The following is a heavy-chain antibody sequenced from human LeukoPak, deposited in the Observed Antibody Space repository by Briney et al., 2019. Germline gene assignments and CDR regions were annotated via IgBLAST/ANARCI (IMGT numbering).Heavy chain of an antibody. CDR3: ARVPVYSGTYFDY. Sequence: PSETLSLTCTVSGGSISSGDYYWSWIRQPPGKGLEWIGYIYYSGSTYYNPSLKSRVTISVYTSKNQFSLKLSSVTAADTAVYYCARVPVYSGTYFDYWGQGTLVTVSS. CDR2: IYYSGST. D-gene: IGHD1-26*01. J-gene: IGHJ4*02. V-gene: IGHV4-30-4*01. CDR1: GGSISSGDYY.